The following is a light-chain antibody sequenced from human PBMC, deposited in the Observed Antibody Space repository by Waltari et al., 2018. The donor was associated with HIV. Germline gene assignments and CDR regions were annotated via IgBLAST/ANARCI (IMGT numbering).Light chain of an antibody. Sequence: QSDLTQPASVSGSPGQSITISCTDTRRDVWNYNLISWYQQHPGKVPKVMIYDVSKRPSGVSNRFSGSKSGNRASLTISGLQAEDEADYYCCSYAGSSAVVFGGGTKLTVL. CDR1: RRDVWNYNL. V-gene: IGLV2-23*02. CDR2: DVS. J-gene: IGLJ2*01. CDR3: CSYAGSSAVV.